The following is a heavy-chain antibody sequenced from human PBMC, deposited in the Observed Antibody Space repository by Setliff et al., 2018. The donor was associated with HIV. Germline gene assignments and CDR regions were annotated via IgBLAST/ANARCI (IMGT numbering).Heavy chain of an antibody. J-gene: IGHJ6*02. CDR3: ASSRGSSWYLFNYGMDV. D-gene: IGHD6-13*01. CDR2: INPSGVST. CDR1: GYTLTSCH. Sequence: ASVKVSCKASGYTLTSCHLHWVRQAPGQGLEWMGIINPSGVSTTYAQKFQGRVTMTRDTSTSTVYMELRSLRSEDTAVYYCASSRGSSWYLFNYGMDVWGQGTTVTVSS. V-gene: IGHV1-46*01.